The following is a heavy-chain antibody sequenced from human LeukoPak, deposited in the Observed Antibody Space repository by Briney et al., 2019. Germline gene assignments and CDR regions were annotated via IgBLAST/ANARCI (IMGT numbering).Heavy chain of an antibody. CDR3: AKDDSHGYHFFDS. Sequence: GGSLRLSCAASGFTFSNYAIHWVRQGPGKGLEWVAYIAHHGNNKYYADSVKGRFTISRDNSKRTLYLQMNSLRADDTAVYYCAKDDSHGYHFFDSWGQGTLVTVSS. CDR2: IAHHGNNK. J-gene: IGHJ4*02. V-gene: IGHV3-30*02. CDR1: GFTFSNYA. D-gene: IGHD3-22*01.